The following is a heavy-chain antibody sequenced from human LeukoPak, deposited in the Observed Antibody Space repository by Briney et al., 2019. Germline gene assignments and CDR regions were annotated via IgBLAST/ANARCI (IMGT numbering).Heavy chain of an antibody. D-gene: IGHD2-21*02. CDR3: AKSREAIVVVTAIDY. Sequence: GGSLRLSCAASGFTFTNYGFHWVRQAPGKGLEWVALISHDGNNEYYADSVKGRFATSRDDSKNMLYLQMHSLRAEDTAVYYCAKSREAIVVVTAIDYWGQGTLVTVSS. CDR1: GFTFTNYG. J-gene: IGHJ4*02. CDR2: ISHDGNNE. V-gene: IGHV3-30*18.